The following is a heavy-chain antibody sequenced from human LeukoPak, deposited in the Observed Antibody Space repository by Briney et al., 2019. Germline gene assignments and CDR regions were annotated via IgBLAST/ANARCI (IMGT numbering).Heavy chain of an antibody. V-gene: IGHV3-33*03. CDR3: AKEEEPFRGYLDV. CDR1: GFTFSRVG. J-gene: IGHJ6*03. CDR2: IHNYGTMG. D-gene: IGHD1-14*01. Sequence: PGGSLRLSCIGCGFTFSRVGMQWVRHAPGKGLEWVADIHNYGTMGQYAHTVQGRFNISKDNSQDTLYLQMSSLRDDDTAVYYCAKEEEPFRGYLDVWGKGTTVIVSS.